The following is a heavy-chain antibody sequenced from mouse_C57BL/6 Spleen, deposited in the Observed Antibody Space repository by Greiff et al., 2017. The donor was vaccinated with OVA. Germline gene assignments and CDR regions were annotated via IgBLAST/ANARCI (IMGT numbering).Heavy chain of an antibody. Sequence: VQLQQSGAELVKPGASVKLSCKASGYTFTSYWMHWVKQRPGQGLEWIGMIHPNSGSTNYNEKFKSKATLTVDKSSSTAYMQLSSLTSEDSAVYYCAAYDGYYDWFAYWGQGTLVTVSA. CDR3: AAYDGYYDWFAY. CDR1: GYTFTSYW. J-gene: IGHJ3*01. V-gene: IGHV1-64*01. D-gene: IGHD2-3*01. CDR2: IHPNSGST.